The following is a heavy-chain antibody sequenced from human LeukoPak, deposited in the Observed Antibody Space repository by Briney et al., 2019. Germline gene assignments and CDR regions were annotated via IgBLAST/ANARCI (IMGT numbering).Heavy chain of an antibody. CDR1: GFRFSSYA. Sequence: SGRSLSLSCEASGFRFSSYAMDWVRQAPGKGLEGVEVISYDGSNKYYEDSVKGRLTISRDNSKNTLYLQMNSLRAEDTAVYYCARGVSMAQPHIDYWGQGTLVTVSS. J-gene: IGHJ4*02. D-gene: IGHD2/OR15-2a*01. CDR2: ISYDGSNK. V-gene: IGHV3-30-3*01. CDR3: ARGVSMAQPHIDY.